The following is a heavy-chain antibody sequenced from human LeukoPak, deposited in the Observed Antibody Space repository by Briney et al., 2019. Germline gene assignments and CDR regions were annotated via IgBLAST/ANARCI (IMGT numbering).Heavy chain of an antibody. Sequence: SETLSLTCTVSGDSISSSSSYWGWIRQPPGKGLEWIGSIYYSGSTYYNPSLKSRVTISVDTSKNQFSLKLSSVTAADTAVYYCARGDSSGWTFDYWGQGTLVTVSS. CDR2: IYYSGST. J-gene: IGHJ4*02. V-gene: IGHV4-39*07. CDR3: ARGDSSGWTFDY. CDR1: GDSISSSSSY. D-gene: IGHD6-19*01.